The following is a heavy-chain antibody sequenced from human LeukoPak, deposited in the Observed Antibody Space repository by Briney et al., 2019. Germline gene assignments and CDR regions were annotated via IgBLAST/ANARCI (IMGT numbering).Heavy chain of an antibody. CDR2: IYSSGST. D-gene: IGHD2-15*01. CDR3: ARVLRCSGGSCYSGNWFDP. V-gene: IGHV4-59*01. Sequence: SETLSLTCNVSGGSIRGYYWSWIRQSPEKGLEWIGYIYSSGSTNYNPSLKSRVTISVDTSKNQFSLKLSSVAAADTAVYYCARVLRCSGGSCYSGNWFDPWGQGTLVTVSS. J-gene: IGHJ5*02. CDR1: GGSIRGYY.